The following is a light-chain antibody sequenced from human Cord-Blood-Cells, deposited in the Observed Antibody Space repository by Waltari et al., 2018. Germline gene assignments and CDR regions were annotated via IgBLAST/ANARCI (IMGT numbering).Light chain of an antibody. CDR3: SSYTSSSTWV. CDR2: HVS. CDR1: SSDVGGSNY. V-gene: IGLV2-14*01. Sequence: QSALPQPASVSGSPGQSIPTSCTGTSSDVGGSNYVSWYQQHPGKATYLMIYHVSHRPSGVSKRFSGSKSGNTASLTFTGLQAEDEADYYCSSYTSSSTWVFGGGTKLTVL. J-gene: IGLJ3*02.